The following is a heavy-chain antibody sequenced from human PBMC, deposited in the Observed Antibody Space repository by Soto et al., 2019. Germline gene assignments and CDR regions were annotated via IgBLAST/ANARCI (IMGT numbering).Heavy chain of an antibody. CDR3: ARLTKGSSKYYYYYMDV. J-gene: IGHJ6*03. CDR1: GGSISSYY. V-gene: IGHV4-59*08. CDR2: IYYSGST. Sequence: SETLSLTCTVSGGSISSYYWSWIRQPPGKGLEWIGYIYYSGSTNYNPSLKSRVTISVDTSKNQFSLKLSSVTAADTAVYYCARLTKGSSKYYYYYMDVWGKGTTVTVSS. D-gene: IGHD3-10*01.